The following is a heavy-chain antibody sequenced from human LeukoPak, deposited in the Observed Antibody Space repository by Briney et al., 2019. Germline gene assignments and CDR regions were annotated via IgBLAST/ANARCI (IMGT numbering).Heavy chain of an antibody. V-gene: IGHV4-59*02. CDR3: GRRPAVDGPIDN. D-gene: IGHD3/OR15-3a*01. CDR1: GGSVHRSF. J-gene: IGHJ4*02. Sequence: PSETLSLTCVVSGGSVHRSFWTWVRQPPGKGLEWIGRIYSSGTTDYSPSLKSRLTIAIDTSKNQFSLRLASVTAADTAVYYCGRRPAVDGPIDNWGKGILVAVSS. CDR2: IYSSGTT.